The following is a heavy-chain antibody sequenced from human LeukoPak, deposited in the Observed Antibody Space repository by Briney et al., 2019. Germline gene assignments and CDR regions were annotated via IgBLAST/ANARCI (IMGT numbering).Heavy chain of an antibody. J-gene: IGHJ5*02. CDR3: ARPHCSSTDCHPPEWFDP. CDR2: MNPNSGNT. CDR1: GYTFTNYD. Sequence: ASVKVSCKTSGYTFTNYDINWVRQATGQGVEWMGWMNPNSGNTGYAQKFQGRVTMTRNNSISTAYMELSSLRSEDTAVYYCARPHCSSTDCHPPEWFDPWGQGTLVTVSS. D-gene: IGHD2-2*01. V-gene: IGHV1-8*01.